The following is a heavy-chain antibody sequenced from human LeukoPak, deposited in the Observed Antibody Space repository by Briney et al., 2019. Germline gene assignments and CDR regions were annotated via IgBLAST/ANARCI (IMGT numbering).Heavy chain of an antibody. CDR1: GYFISSGYY. D-gene: IGHD5-12*01. J-gene: IGHJ4*02. Sequence: SETLSLTCTVSGYFISSGYYGGWIRQPPGKGLEWIGYIYYSGSTYYNPSLKSRVTISVDTSKNQFSLKLSSVTAADTAVYYCARYSAYDAYFDYWGQSTLVTVSS. V-gene: IGHV4-38-2*02. CDR3: ARYSAYDAYFDY. CDR2: IYYSGST.